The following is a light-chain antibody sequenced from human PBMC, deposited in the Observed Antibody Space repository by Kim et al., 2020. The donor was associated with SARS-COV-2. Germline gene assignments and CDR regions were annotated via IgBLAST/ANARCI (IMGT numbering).Light chain of an antibody. CDR2: SAN. J-gene: IGLJ2*01. V-gene: IGLV1-44*01. CDR3: AAWDASLRVV. Sequence: PGQRDTIACSGGTSNIGPNLVSWYQQLPGTAPKLLIYSANQPPSGVPDRFSASKSGTSASLAISGLQSEDEADYYCAAWDASLRVVFGGGTKLTVL. CDR1: TSNIGPNL.